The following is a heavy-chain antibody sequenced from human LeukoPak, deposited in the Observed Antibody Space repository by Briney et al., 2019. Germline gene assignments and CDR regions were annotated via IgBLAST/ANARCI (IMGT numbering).Heavy chain of an antibody. CDR3: AGGIAAAGAPFDY. Sequence: SEALSLTCDVSGDSMSSNNWWSWVRQPPGKGLEWIGYIYYSGSTNYDPSPKSRVTISVDTSKNQFSLKLSSVTAADTAVYYCAGGIAAAGAPFDYWGQGTLVTVSS. CDR2: IYYSGST. CDR1: GDSMSSNNW. J-gene: IGHJ4*02. V-gene: IGHV4-4*02. D-gene: IGHD6-13*01.